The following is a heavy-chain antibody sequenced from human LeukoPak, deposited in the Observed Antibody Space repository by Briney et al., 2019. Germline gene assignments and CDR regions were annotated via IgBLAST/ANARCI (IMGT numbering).Heavy chain of an antibody. CDR1: GFTVSSNY. Sequence: GGSLRLSCAASGFTVSSNYMSWVRQAPGKGLEWVSVIYSGGSTYYADSVKGRFTISRDNSKNTVYLKMNSLRAEDTAVYYCARHGSITMVRGRLRYYYMDVWGKGTTVTISS. CDR3: ARHGSITMVRGRLRYYYMDV. D-gene: IGHD3-10*01. J-gene: IGHJ6*03. V-gene: IGHV3-53*01. CDR2: IYSGGST.